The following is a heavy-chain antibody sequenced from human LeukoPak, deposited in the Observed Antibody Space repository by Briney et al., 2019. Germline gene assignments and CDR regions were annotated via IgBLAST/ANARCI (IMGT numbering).Heavy chain of an antibody. V-gene: IGHV5-51*01. CDR1: GYNFTSYW. Sequence: GESLKISCKGSGYNFTSYWIGWVRQMPGKGLEWMGIIYPGDSDTRYSPSFQGQVTISADKSISTAYLQWSSLKASDTAMYYCAIYYYDSSGYYSRDAFDIWGQGTMVTVSS. J-gene: IGHJ3*02. CDR2: IYPGDSDT. CDR3: AIYYYDSSGYYSRDAFDI. D-gene: IGHD3-22*01.